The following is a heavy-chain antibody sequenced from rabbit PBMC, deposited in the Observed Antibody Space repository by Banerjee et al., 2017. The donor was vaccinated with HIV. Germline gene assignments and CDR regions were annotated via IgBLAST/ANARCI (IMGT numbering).Heavy chain of an antibody. D-gene: IGHD1-1*01. Sequence: QEQLVESGGGLVKPEGSLKLSCTASGFSFSNKAVMCRVRQAPGKGLEWIGYIDPIFGSTYYASWVNGRFTISSHNAQNTLYLQLNSLTAADTATYFCARDPAYASVSAYNIPVLWGPGTLVTVS. CDR3: ARDPAYASVSAYNIPVL. J-gene: IGHJ4*01. CDR1: GFSFSNKA. V-gene: IGHV1S47*01. CDR2: IDPIFGST.